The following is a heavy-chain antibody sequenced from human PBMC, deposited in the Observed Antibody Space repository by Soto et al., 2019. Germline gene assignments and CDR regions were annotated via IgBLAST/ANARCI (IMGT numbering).Heavy chain of an antibody. D-gene: IGHD3-10*01. CDR3: ARSRALGMDV. CDR2: TYYRSKWYN. CDR1: GDSVSSPSAA. J-gene: IGHJ6*02. Sequence: SQALSPTCAISGDSVSSPSAASNWIRQSPSTGPESRGLTYYRSKWYNDYAVSVKSRITINPDTSKNQFALLLNAVTPQDTAVYCCARSRALGMDVWGQGTMVSV. V-gene: IGHV6-1*01.